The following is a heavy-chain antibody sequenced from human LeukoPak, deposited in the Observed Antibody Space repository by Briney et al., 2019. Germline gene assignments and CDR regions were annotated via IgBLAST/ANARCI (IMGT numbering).Heavy chain of an antibody. J-gene: IGHJ3*02. CDR1: GFTFSYFA. CDR3: AKVRDYGDYRDAFDI. CDR2: ISSNGGST. V-gene: IGHV3-64D*06. D-gene: IGHD4-17*01. Sequence: GGSLRLSCSASGFTFSYFAMHWVRQAPGKGLEYVSVISSNGGSTYYADSVKGRFTISRDNSKNTLYLQMSSLRPEDTAVYYCAKVRDYGDYRDAFDIWGQGTMVTVSS.